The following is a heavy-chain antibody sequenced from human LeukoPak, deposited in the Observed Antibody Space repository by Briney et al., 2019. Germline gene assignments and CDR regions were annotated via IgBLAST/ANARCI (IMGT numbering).Heavy chain of an antibody. J-gene: IGHJ4*02. D-gene: IGHD2-2*01. Sequence: PGKGLEWIGEINHSGSTNYNPSLKRRVTISVDTSKNQFSLKLSSVTAADTAVYYCARKPSQGLAYFDYWGQGTLVTVSS. CDR2: INHSGST. V-gene: IGHV4-34*01. CDR3: ARKPSQGLAYFDY.